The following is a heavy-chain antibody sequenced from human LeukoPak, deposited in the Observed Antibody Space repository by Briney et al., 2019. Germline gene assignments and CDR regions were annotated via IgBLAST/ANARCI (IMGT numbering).Heavy chain of an antibody. CDR1: GFTFSSYA. CDR2: ISGSGGST. Sequence: HPGGSLRLSCAASGFTFSSYAMSWVRQAPGKGLDWVSAISGSGGSTYYADSVKGRFTISRDNSKNTLYLQMNSLRAEDTAVYHCATIFTVTTFDYWGQGTLVTVSS. D-gene: IGHD4-17*01. J-gene: IGHJ4*02. CDR3: ATIFTVTTFDY. V-gene: IGHV3-23*01.